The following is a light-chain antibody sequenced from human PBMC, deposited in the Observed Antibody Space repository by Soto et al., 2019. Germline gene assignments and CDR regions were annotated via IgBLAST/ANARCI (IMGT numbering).Light chain of an antibody. V-gene: IGLV2-14*03. CDR2: DVS. CDR3: CSDTSLSTHV. CDR1: SSNVGGYNV. Sequence: QSALTQPASVSGSPGQSITISCTGTSSNVGGYNVVSWYQQHPGKVPKLIIFDVSSRPSGVSDRFSGSKSGTAASLTISGHQAEEEGDYYWCSDTSLSTHVFGSGTKLTVL. J-gene: IGLJ1*01.